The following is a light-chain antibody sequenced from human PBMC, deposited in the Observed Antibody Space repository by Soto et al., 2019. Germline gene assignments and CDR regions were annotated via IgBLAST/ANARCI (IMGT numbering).Light chain of an antibody. V-gene: IGLV1-40*01. Sequence: QSVLTQPPSVSGAPGQRVTISCTGSSSNIGAGYDVHWYQQLPGTAPKLLIYGNSSRPSGVPDRFSGSKSGTSASLAITGLQAEDEAHYYCQSYDSSLSGYVFGTGTKLTVL. CDR3: QSYDSSLSGYV. J-gene: IGLJ1*01. CDR2: GNS. CDR1: SSNIGAGYD.